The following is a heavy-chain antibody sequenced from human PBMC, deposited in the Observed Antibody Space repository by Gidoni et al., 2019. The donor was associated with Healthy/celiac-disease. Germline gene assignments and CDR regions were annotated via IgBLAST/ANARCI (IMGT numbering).Heavy chain of an antibody. J-gene: IGHJ6*02. CDR1: GGTFSSYA. CDR3: ARGGWYYYGMDV. CDR2: IIPILGIA. V-gene: IGHV1-69*04. Sequence: QVQLVQSGAEVKKPGSSVKVSCKASGGTFSSYAISWVRQAPGQGLEWMGRIIPILGIANYAQKFQGRVTITADKSTSTAYMELSSLRSEDTAVYYCARGGWYYYGMDVWGQGTTVTVSS.